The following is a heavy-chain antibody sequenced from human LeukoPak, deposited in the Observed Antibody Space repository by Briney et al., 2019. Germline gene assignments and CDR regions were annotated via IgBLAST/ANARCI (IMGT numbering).Heavy chain of an antibody. V-gene: IGHV3-23*01. Sequence: GGSLRLSCAASAFTFRSYAMRGVRQAGGKGLEWVSAISGSGGSTYYADSVKGRFTISRDNSKNTLYLQMSSLRAEDTAVYYCANPKDNSLYCFDYWGQGTLVTVSS. D-gene: IGHD1-20*01. J-gene: IGHJ4*02. CDR1: AFTFRSYA. CDR3: ANPKDNSLYCFDY. CDR2: ISGSGGST.